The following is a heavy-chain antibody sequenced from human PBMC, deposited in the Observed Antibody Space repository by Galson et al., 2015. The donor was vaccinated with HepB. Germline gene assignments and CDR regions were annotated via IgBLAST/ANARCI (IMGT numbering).Heavy chain of an antibody. CDR1: GFTFSDYY. CDR2: ISSSSSYT. J-gene: IGHJ4*02. CDR3: ARDVRRYFDY. V-gene: IGHV3-11*06. Sequence: SLRLSCAASGFTFSDYYMSWIRQAPGKGLEWVSYISSSSSYTNYADSVRGRFTISRDNAKNSLYLQMNSLRAEDTAVYYCARDVRRYFDYWGQGTLVTVSS.